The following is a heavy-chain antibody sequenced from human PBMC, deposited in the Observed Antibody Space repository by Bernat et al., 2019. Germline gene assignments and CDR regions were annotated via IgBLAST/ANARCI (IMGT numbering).Heavy chain of an antibody. CDR1: GFTFSSYG. J-gene: IGHJ4*02. V-gene: IGHV3-33*01. CDR3: ARDLRIVVVAATSGYFDY. CDR2: IWYDGSNK. Sequence: QVQLVESGGGVVQPGRSLRLSCAASGFTFSSYGMHWVRQAPGKGLEWVAVIWYDGSNKYYADSVKGRFTISRDNSKNTLYLQMNSLRAEDTAVYYCARDLRIVVVAATSGYFDYWGQGTLVTVSS. D-gene: IGHD2-15*01.